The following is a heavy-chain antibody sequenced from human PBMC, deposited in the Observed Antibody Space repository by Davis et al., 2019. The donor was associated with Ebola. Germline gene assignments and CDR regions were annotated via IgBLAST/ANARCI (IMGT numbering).Heavy chain of an antibody. D-gene: IGHD6-13*01. V-gene: IGHV1-2*06. J-gene: IGHJ4*02. CDR3: PRDNVKAAAVDY. Sequence: AASVKVSCKASGYTFTGYTLHWVRQAPGQGLERMGRINPNSGDTNYAQKLQGRVTMTTDTSTSTAYMELRSLRSDDTAVYYCPRDNVKAAAVDYWGQGTLVTVSS. CDR1: GYTFTGYT. CDR2: INPNSGDT.